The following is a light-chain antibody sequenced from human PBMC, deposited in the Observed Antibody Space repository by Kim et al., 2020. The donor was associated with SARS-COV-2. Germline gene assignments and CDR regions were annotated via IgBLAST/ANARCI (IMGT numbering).Light chain of an antibody. Sequence: ASVGDRVTITCRASQRISYWLAWYQQKPGKAPNLLIYKASNLQSGVPSRFSGSGSGTDFTLTISGLQPDDFATYYCQQYDTYPVTFGQGTRLEIK. V-gene: IGKV1-5*03. CDR1: QRISYW. CDR3: QQYDTYPVT. CDR2: KAS. J-gene: IGKJ5*01.